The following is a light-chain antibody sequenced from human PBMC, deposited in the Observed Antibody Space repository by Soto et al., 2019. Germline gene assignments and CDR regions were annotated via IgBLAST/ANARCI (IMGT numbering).Light chain of an antibody. CDR3: QQSNNWPYT. Sequence: EIVMTHSTATLSVSPGERATLSCRASQSVRDNLAWYQQKPGQAPRLLIYGASTRATGIPARFSGSGSGTEFTLTITSLQSEDFSLYFCQQSNNWPYTLGQGTKLEI. CDR1: QSVRDN. CDR2: GAS. J-gene: IGKJ2*01. V-gene: IGKV3-15*01.